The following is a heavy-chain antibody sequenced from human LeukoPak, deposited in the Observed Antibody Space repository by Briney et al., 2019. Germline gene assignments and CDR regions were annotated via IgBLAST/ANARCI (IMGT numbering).Heavy chain of an antibody. D-gene: IGHD6-19*01. CDR1: GFTFSSYG. V-gene: IGHV3-33*01. Sequence: PGGSLRLSCAASGFTFSSYGMHWVRQAPGKGLEWVAVIWYDGSNKYYADSVKGRFTISRDNSKNTLYLQMNSLRAEDTAVYYCARVAVWIAVADFDYWGQGTLVTVSS. CDR3: ARVAVWIAVADFDY. J-gene: IGHJ4*02. CDR2: IWYDGSNK.